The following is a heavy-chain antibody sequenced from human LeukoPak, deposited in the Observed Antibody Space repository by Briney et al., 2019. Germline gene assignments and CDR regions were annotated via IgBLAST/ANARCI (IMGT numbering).Heavy chain of an antibody. J-gene: IGHJ4*02. D-gene: IGHD3-16*01. CDR2: ISSSSSYI. CDR1: GFTFSSYS. V-gene: IGHV3-21*04. Sequence: GGSLRLSCAASGFTFSSYSMNWVRQAPGKGLEWVSSISSSSSYIYYADSVKGRFTISRDNSKNTLYLQMNSLRAEDTAVYYCASFMLSSSYVVYWGQGTLVTVSS. CDR3: ASFMLSSSYVVY.